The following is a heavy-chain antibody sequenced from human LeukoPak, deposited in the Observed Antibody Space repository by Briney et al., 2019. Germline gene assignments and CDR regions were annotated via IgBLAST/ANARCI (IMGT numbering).Heavy chain of an antibody. CDR2: INWNGGST. V-gene: IGHV3-20*01. Sequence: PGGSLRLSCAASGFTFDDYGMSWVRQAPGKGLEWVSGINWNGGSTGYADSVKGRFIISRDNAKNSLYLQMNSLRAEDTALYHCARGIAVAGSYYYYYGMDVWGQGTTVTVSS. D-gene: IGHD6-19*01. CDR1: GFTFDDYG. J-gene: IGHJ6*02. CDR3: ARGIAVAGSYYYYYGMDV.